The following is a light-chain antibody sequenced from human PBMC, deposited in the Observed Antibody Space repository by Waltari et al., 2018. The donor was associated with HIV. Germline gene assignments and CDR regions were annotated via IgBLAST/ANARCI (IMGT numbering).Light chain of an antibody. V-gene: IGLV1-51*01. J-gene: IGLJ1*01. Sequence: QSVLTQPPSVSAAPGQKVTISCSGSSPNIGNNYVPWYQQLPGTAPKLLIYDNNKRPSGIPDRFSGSKSGTSATLGITGLQTGDEADYYCGTWDSSLSTGGVFGTGTKVTVL. CDR2: DNN. CDR1: SPNIGNNY. CDR3: GTWDSSLSTGGV.